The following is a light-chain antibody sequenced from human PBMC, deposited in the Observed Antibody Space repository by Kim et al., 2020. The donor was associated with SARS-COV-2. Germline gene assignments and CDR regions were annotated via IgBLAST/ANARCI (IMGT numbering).Light chain of an antibody. V-gene: IGKV1-5*03. Sequence: DILMTQSPSTLSASVGDRVIITCRASQSISSLLAWYQQKPGKAPKPLIYKASSLESGVPSRFSGSGSGTEFTLTISSLQPDDFATYYCQQYNSYPFTFGPGTKVDIK. CDR2: KAS. CDR1: QSISSL. CDR3: QQYNSYPFT. J-gene: IGKJ3*01.